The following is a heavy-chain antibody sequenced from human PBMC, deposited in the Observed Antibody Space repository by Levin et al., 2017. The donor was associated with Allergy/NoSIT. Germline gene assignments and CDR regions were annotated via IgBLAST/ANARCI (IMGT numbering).Heavy chain of an antibody. Sequence: KAGESLKISCKPSGDTFNYAISWVRQAPGQGLEWMGRIIPMLDIANSAQPFQGRLTITADKSTSTVYMELSGLRSEDTAVYYCAQDRGGESSSWFYFKYWGQGTLITVSS. CDR3: AQDRGGESSSWFYFKY. CDR2: IIPMLDIA. V-gene: IGHV1-69*04. CDR1: GDTFNYA. D-gene: IGHD6-13*01. J-gene: IGHJ4*02.